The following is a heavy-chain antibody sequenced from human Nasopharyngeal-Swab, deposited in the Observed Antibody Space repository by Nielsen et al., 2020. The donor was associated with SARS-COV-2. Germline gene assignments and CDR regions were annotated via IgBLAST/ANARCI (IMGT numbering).Heavy chain of an antibody. Sequence: SETLSLTCPVSGGSISSYYWSWIRQPAGKGLEWIGYIYYSGSTNYNPSLKSRVTISVDTSKNQFSLKLSSVTAADTAVYYCARLGDSSGYYYPEYFQHWGQGTLVTVSS. V-gene: IGHV4-59*08. CDR1: GGSISSYY. CDR2: IYYSGST. D-gene: IGHD3-22*01. CDR3: ARLGDSSGYYYPEYFQH. J-gene: IGHJ1*01.